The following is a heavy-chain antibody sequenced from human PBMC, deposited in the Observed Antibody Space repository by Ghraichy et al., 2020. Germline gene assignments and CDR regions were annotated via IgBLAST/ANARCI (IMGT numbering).Heavy chain of an antibody. CDR1: GGSISNYY. D-gene: IGHD7-27*01. V-gene: IGHV4-59*01. CDR3: AHLVVRTGISDSFDI. CDR2: SYNSGST. J-gene: IGHJ3*02. Sequence: SETLSLTCTVSGGSISNYYWSWIRQPPGKGLEWIGYSYNSGSTNYNPSLKSRVTMSADTSKKQLSLKLRFVTATDTAIYYCAHLVVRTGISDSFDIWGQGTMVTVSS.